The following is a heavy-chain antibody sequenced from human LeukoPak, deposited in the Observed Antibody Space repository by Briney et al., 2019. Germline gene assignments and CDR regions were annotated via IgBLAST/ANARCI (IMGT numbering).Heavy chain of an antibody. V-gene: IGHV3-30*03. D-gene: IGHD2-21*02. CDR2: ISYDGSNE. J-gene: IGHJ4*02. Sequence: GGSLRLSCAASGFTFSSYWMSWVRQAPGKGLEWVAVISYDGSNEYYADSVKGRFTISRDNSKNTLYLQMNSLRAEDTAVYYCARDLAYCGGDCYPGGGFDYWGQGTLVTVSS. CDR3: ARDLAYCGGDCYPGGGFDY. CDR1: GFTFSSYW.